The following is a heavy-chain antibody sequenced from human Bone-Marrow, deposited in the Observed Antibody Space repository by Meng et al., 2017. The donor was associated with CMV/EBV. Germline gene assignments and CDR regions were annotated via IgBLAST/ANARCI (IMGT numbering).Heavy chain of an antibody. Sequence: SVKVSCKASGGTFSSYTISWVRQAPGQGLEWMGRIIPILGIANYAQKFQGRVTITADKSTSTAYMELSSLRSEDTAVYYCASPSIGYQLFIMGDKYYGMDVWGQGTTVTVSS. CDR3: ASPSIGYQLFIMGDKYYGMDV. CDR2: IIPILGIA. CDR1: GGTFSSYT. J-gene: IGHJ6*02. D-gene: IGHD2-2*01. V-gene: IGHV1-69*02.